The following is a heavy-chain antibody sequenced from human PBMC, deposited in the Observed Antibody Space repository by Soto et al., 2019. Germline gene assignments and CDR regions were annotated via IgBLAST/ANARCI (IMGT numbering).Heavy chain of an antibody. Sequence: GGSLRLSCAVSGIALDDYTMHWVRQVPGRGLEWVSGISWNSGIIEYADSVKGRFTISRENAKNSLYLQMNSLRPEDTALYYCAKDVGHYYAMDVWGQGTTVTVSS. J-gene: IGHJ6*02. CDR2: ISWNSGII. CDR3: AKDVGHYYAMDV. CDR1: GIALDDYT. V-gene: IGHV3-9*01.